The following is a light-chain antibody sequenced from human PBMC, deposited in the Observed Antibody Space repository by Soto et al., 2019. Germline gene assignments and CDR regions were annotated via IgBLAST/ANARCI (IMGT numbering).Light chain of an antibody. V-gene: IGKV3-11*01. CDR1: QSVSSY. J-gene: IGKJ5*01. CDR3: QQRSNWSIT. CDR2: DAS. Sequence: EIVFTQSPATLSFSPGERATLSCRASQSVSSYLAWYQQKPGQAPRLLIYDASNRATGIPARFSGSGSGTDFTLTISSLEPEDFAVYYCQQRSNWSITFGQGTRLEIK.